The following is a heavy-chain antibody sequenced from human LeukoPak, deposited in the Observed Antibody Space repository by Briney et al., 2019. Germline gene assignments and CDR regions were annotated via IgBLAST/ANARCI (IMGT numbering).Heavy chain of an antibody. CDR2: ISAYNGNT. CDR1: GYSFTDYY. J-gene: IGHJ4*02. CDR3: ARAWRLSPYYFDY. Sequence: ASVKVSCKASGYSFTDYYIHWVRLAPGQGLEWMGWISAYNGNTNYAQKLQGRVTMTTDTSTSTAYMELRSLRSDDTAVYYCARAWRLSPYYFDYWGQGTLVTVSS. V-gene: IGHV1-18*04. D-gene: IGHD6-25*01.